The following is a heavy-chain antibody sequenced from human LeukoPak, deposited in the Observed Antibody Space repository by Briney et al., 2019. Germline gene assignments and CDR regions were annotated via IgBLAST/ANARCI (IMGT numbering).Heavy chain of an antibody. J-gene: IGHJ4*02. CDR2: IRYDGSNK. V-gene: IGHV3-30*02. CDR3: AKSIPAIAVAVSTRQ. Sequence: GGSLRPSCAASGFTFSGYDMHWVRQAPGKGLEWVAFIRYDGSNKYYADSVKGRFSISRDNSKNTLFLQMNSLRAEDTAVYYCAKSIPAIAVAVSTRQWGQGTLVTSPQ. D-gene: IGHD6-19*01. CDR1: GFTFSGYD.